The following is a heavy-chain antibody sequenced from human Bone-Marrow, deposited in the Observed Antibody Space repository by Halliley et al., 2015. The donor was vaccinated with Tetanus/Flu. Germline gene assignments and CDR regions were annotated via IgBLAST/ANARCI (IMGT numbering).Heavy chain of an antibody. V-gene: IGHV4-4*01. CDR1: GVSINNRNW. D-gene: IGHD2-21*01. CDR3: AMGLSSGVVPVDALDV. J-gene: IGHJ3*01. Sequence: TLSLTCSVSGVSINNRNWWTWVRQPLGKGLEWIGEINHDGNTNYNPSLNSRVIMSVDMSKNLFSLKLASVTAADSAVYFCAMGLSSGVVPVDALDVWGQGTRVTVSS. CDR2: INHDGNT.